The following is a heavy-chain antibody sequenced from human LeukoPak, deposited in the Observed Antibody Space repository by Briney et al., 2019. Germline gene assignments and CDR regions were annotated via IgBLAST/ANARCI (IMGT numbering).Heavy chain of an antibody. CDR2: IVVGSGNT. CDR1: GFTFTSSA. J-gene: IGHJ2*01. D-gene: IGHD2-2*01. V-gene: IGHV1-58*02. Sequence: ASVKVSCKASGFTFTSSAMQWVRQARGQRLEWIGWIVVGSGNTNYAQKFQERVTITRDMSTSTAYMELSSLRSEDTVVYYCAATRDCSSTSCLNWYFDLWGRGTLVTVSS. CDR3: AATRDCSSTSCLNWYFDL.